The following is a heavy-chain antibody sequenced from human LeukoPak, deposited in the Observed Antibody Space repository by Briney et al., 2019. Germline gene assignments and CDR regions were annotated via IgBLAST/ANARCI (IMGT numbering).Heavy chain of an antibody. D-gene: IGHD2-15*01. CDR3: AREGSGGSPMEY. CDR2: ISAYNGNT. J-gene: IGHJ4*02. V-gene: IGHV1-18*04. CDR1: GCTFTSYG. Sequence: ASVKVSCKASGCTFTSYGFSWVRQAPGQGLEWMGWISAYNGNTNYAQKLQGRVTMTTDTSTSTAYMELRSLRSDDTAVYYCAREGSGGSPMEYWGQGTLVTVSS.